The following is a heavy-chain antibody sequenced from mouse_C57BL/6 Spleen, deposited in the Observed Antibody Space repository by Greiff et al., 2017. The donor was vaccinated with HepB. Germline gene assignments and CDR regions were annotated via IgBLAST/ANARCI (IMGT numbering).Heavy chain of an antibody. CDR3: ARGSKDWYFDV. J-gene: IGHJ1*03. V-gene: IGHV1-64*01. D-gene: IGHD1-3*01. CDR2: IHPNSGST. Sequence: VQLKQPGAELVKPGASVKLSCKASGYTFTSYWMHWVKQRPGQGLEWIGMIHPNSGSTNYNEKFKSKATLTVDKSSSTAYMQLSSLTSEDSAVYYCARGSKDWYFDVWGTGTTVTVSS. CDR1: GYTFTSYW.